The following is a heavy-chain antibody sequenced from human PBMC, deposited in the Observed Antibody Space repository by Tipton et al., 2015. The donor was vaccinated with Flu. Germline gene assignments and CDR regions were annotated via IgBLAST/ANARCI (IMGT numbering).Heavy chain of an antibody. CDR2: ISWNGGDL. CDR3: ARDPLGWSDGSSYFEY. D-gene: IGHD3-10*01. CDR1: GFKFEDYA. J-gene: IGHJ4*02. V-gene: IGHV3-9*01. Sequence: SLRLSCAVSGFKFEDYAMHWVRQVPGKGLEWVAAISWNGGDLDYADSVKGRFTISRDNAKSSLYLQMSSLRHEDTALYYCARDPLGWSDGSSYFEYWGQGTLVTVSS.